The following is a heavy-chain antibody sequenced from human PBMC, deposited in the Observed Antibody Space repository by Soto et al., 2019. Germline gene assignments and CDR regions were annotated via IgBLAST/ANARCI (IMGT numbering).Heavy chain of an antibody. CDR2: VKSKTDGGTT. CDR1: GFIFSNAW. V-gene: IGHV3-15*07. CDR3: TTDSYMTNIIDRFDY. Sequence: GGSLRLSCAASGFIFSNAWINWVRQAPGKGLEWVGRVKSKTDGGTTDFAAPVKGRFAISRDDSKNMVYLEMNSLKTEHTAIYYCTTDSYMTNIIDRFDYWGHGTLVTVSS. D-gene: IGHD4-17*01. J-gene: IGHJ4*01.